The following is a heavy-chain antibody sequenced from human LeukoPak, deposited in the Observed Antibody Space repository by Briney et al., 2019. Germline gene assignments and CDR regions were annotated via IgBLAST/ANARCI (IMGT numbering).Heavy chain of an antibody. CDR2: ISSSSSTI. CDR1: GFTFSSYS. J-gene: IGHJ4*02. CDR3: ARHRDYGDLRGGYYFDY. D-gene: IGHD4-17*01. Sequence: GVSLRLSCAASGFTFSSYSMSWVRQAPGKGLEWVSYISSSSSTIYYADSVKGRFTISRDNAKNSLYLQMNSLRAEDTAVYYCARHRDYGDLRGGYYFDYWGQGTLVTASS. V-gene: IGHV3-48*04.